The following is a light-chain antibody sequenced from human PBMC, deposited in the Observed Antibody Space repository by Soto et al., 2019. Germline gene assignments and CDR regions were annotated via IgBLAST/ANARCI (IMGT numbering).Light chain of an antibody. J-gene: IGKJ1*01. Sequence: DLQMTQSPSSLSASVGDRVTITCRASQGIGNYLAWYQQKPGKVPKLLIYAASTLQSGVPSRFSGRGSGTDFTLTISSLLPEDVATYYCQNYNSAPSFGQGTKVEMK. V-gene: IGKV1-27*01. CDR2: AAS. CDR1: QGIGNY. CDR3: QNYNSAPS.